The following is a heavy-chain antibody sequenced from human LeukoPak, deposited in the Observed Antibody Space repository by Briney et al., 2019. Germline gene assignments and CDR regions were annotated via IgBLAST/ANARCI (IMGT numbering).Heavy chain of an antibody. Sequence: GGSLTLSCAASGLTFDDYALHWVRQAPGKGLEWVSGINWIRGSIGNPDSVNGGSTISSKNAKNFLYLQMNSLRAEATALYYCAKDGGFDWLSHYGMDVWGQGTPVTVSS. CDR2: INWIRGSI. J-gene: IGHJ6*02. V-gene: IGHV3-9*01. CDR3: AKDGGFDWLSHYGMDV. D-gene: IGHD3-9*01. CDR1: GLTFDDYA.